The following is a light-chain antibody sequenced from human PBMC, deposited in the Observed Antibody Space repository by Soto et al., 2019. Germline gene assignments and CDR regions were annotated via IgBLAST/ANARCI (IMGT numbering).Light chain of an antibody. CDR3: QTWGTGPWV. Sequence: QSVLTQSPSASASLGASVKLTCTLSSGHSTYAIAWHQQQPEKGPRYLMKLNSDGSHSKGDGIPDRFSGSSSGAERYLTISSLQSDDEADYYCQTWGTGPWVFGGGTQLTVL. V-gene: IGLV4-69*01. J-gene: IGLJ3*02. CDR1: SGHSTYA. CDR2: LNSDGSH.